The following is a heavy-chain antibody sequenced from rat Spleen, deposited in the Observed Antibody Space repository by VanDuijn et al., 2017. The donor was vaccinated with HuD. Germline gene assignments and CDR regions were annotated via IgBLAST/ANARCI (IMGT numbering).Heavy chain of an antibody. CDR2: IINTGGST. Sequence: EVQLVESGGGLVQPGRSLKLSCVASGFTFKNYWMTWIRQAPGKGLEWVASIINTGGSTYYSDFVKGRFTISRDNTKSTLYLQMNSLRSEDTATYYCARVNTMGHGMEAWGQGASVTVSS. V-gene: IGHV5-31*01. D-gene: IGHD1-7*01. CDR3: ARVNTMGHGMEA. J-gene: IGHJ4*01. CDR1: GFTFKNYW.